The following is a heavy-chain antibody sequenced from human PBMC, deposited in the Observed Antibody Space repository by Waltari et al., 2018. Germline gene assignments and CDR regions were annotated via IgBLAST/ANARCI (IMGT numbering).Heavy chain of an antibody. V-gene: IGHV3-23*01. J-gene: IGHJ6*03. CDR1: GFTFSSYA. CDR2: ISGSGGST. Sequence: EVQLLESGGGLVQPGGSLRLSCAASGFTFSSYAMSWVRQAPGKGLEWVSAISGSGGSTYYADSVKGRFTISRDNSKNTLYLQMNSLRAEDTAVYYCASQGLLNSGDRYYYYMDVWGKGTTVTISS. CDR3: ASQGLLNSGDRYYYYMDV. D-gene: IGHD6-19*01.